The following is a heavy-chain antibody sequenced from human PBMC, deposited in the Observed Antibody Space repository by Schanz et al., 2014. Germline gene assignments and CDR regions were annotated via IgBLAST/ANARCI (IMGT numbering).Heavy chain of an antibody. CDR2: TSSDGSLK. D-gene: IGHD1-1*01. V-gene: IGHV3-30*04. J-gene: IGHJ4*02. CDR1: GFTFSSYA. CDR3: VRNWPSS. Sequence: QVQLVESGGGVVQPGRSLRLSCAASGFTFSSYAVHWVRQAPDKGLVWVAVTSSDGSLKYYADSVKGRFTISRNNADNSLSLQMISLRAEDTSMYYCVRNWPSSWGQGILVTVSS.